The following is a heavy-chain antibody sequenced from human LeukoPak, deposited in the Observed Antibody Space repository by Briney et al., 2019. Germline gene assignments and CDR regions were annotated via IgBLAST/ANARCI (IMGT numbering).Heavy chain of an antibody. J-gene: IGHJ4*02. V-gene: IGHV3-7*01. CDR2: IKQDGSEK. CDR1: GFTFSNYW. Sequence: GGSLRLSCAASGFTFSNYWMSWVRQAPGKGLERVANIKQDGSEKYYVDSVKGRFTISRDNARNSLFLQMSSLRAEDTAVYYCARGVPYDSWSGPHYSDYWGQGTLVTVSS. D-gene: IGHD3-3*01. CDR3: ARGVPYDSWSGPHYSDY.